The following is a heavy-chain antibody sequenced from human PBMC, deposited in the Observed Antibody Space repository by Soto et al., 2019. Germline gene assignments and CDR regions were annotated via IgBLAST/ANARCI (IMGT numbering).Heavy chain of an antibody. V-gene: IGHV3-9*01. D-gene: IGHD6-13*01. CDR1: GFTFDDYA. CDR3: AKAAAAGTLDY. Sequence: VQLVESGGGLVQPGRSLRLSCAASGFTFDDYAMHWVRQAPGKDLEWVSGISWNSGSIGYADSVKGRFTISRDNAKNSLYLQMNSLRAEDTALYYCAKAAAAGTLDYWGQGTLVTVSS. CDR2: ISWNSGSI. J-gene: IGHJ4*02.